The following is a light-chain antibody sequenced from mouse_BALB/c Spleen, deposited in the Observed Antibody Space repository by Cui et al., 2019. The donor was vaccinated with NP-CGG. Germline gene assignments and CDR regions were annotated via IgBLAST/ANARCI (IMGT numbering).Light chain of an antibody. V-gene: IGLV1*01. Sequence: QAVVTQESALTTSPGETVTLTCRSSTGDVTTGNYANWVQEKPDHLFTGLIGGTNNRAPGVPARFSGSLIGDKAALTITGAQTEDEAIYFCALWYSNHWVFGGGTKLTVL. J-gene: IGLJ1*01. CDR2: GTN. CDR1: TGDVTTGNY. CDR3: ALWYSNHWV.